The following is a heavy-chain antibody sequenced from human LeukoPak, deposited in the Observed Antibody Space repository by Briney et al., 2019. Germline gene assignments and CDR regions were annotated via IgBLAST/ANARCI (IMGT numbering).Heavy chain of an antibody. CDR2: ISGGGGST. V-gene: IGHV3-23*01. Sequence: GGSLRLSCAASGFTFTSYSMNWVRQAPGKGLEWVSTISGGGGSTYYADSVKGRFTISRDNSKNTLYLQVNSLRAEDTAVYYCAKGGKWDVTPFDCWGQGTLVTVSS. D-gene: IGHD1-26*01. CDR1: GFTFTSYS. CDR3: AKGGKWDVTPFDC. J-gene: IGHJ4*02.